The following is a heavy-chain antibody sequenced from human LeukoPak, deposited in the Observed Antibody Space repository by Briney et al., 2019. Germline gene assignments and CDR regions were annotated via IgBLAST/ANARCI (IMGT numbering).Heavy chain of an antibody. CDR1: GFPFSSYV. Sequence: GGSLRLSCAASGFPFSSYVMHWLRQTPGKGLEWVAVIWFDGGKIYYADSVKGRFTISRDNSKNTLYLQMNSLRAEDTAVYYCTTHIIRFGELCGFDPWGQGTQVTVSS. J-gene: IGHJ5*02. CDR2: IWFDGGKI. V-gene: IGHV3-33*01. CDR3: TTHIIRFGELCGFDP. D-gene: IGHD3-10*01.